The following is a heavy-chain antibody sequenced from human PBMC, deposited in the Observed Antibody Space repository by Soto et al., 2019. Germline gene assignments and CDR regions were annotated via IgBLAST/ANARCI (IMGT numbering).Heavy chain of an antibody. CDR3: ARDRWTSRATCFDP. J-gene: IGHJ5*02. D-gene: IGHD3-16*02. V-gene: IGHV4-59*12. CDR2: ISDRGTT. CDR1: GGSIDSYY. Sequence: SETLSLTCTIFGGSIDSYYWSWIRQAPGKGLEWIGHISDRGTTTYNPSLGSRVTISVDTSRNLFSLKLSSVTVADTAVYFCARDRWTSRATCFDPWGPGTLVTVSS.